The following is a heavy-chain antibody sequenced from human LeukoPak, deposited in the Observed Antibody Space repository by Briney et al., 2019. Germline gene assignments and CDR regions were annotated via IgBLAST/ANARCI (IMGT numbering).Heavy chain of an antibody. D-gene: IGHD2-2*01. CDR1: GGSISSYY. V-gene: IGHV4-59*08. Sequence: PSETLSLTCTVSGGSISSYYWSWIRQPPGNGLEWIAFIYYTGSTHYNPSLKSRVTVSVDTSKNQFSLKLSAVTAADTAVYYCARHYIQPPHYFDYWGQGTLLTVSS. CDR3: ARHYIQPPHYFDY. J-gene: IGHJ4*02. CDR2: IYYTGST.